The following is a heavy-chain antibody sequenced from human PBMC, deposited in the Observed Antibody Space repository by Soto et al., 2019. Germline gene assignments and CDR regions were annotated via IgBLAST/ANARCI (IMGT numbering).Heavy chain of an antibody. J-gene: IGHJ6*02. Sequence: PGESLKISCKGSGYSFTIYWIGWVRQMPWKGLEWMGIIYPGDSDTRYSPSFQGQVTISADKSISTAYLQWSSLKASDTAMYYCARRHYDFWSGVRYGMDVWGQGTTVTVSS. CDR2: IYPGDSDT. D-gene: IGHD3-3*01. CDR1: GYSFTIYW. V-gene: IGHV5-51*01. CDR3: ARRHYDFWSGVRYGMDV.